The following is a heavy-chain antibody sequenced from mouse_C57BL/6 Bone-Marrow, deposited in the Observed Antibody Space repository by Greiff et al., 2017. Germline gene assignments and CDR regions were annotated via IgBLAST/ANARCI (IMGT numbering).Heavy chain of an antibody. Sequence: EVQLVESVAELVRPGASVKLSCTASGFNIKNTYMHWVKQRPEQGLEWIGRIDPANGNTKYAPKFQGKATITADTYSNTAYLQLSSLTSEDTAIYYCARPTVVAHWYFDVWGTGTTVTVAS. CDR2: IDPANGNT. J-gene: IGHJ1*03. D-gene: IGHD1-1*01. CDR1: GFNIKNTY. V-gene: IGHV14-3*01. CDR3: ARPTVVAHWYFDV.